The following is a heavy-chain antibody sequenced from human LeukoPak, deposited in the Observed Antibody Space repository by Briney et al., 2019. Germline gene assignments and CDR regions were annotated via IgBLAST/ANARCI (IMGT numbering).Heavy chain of an antibody. D-gene: IGHD3-16*01. V-gene: IGHV3-74*01. Sequence: PGGSLRLSCSASGFTISSYWVHWVRQAPGKGLGWVSRINPAGSVTNHADSVKGRFTISRDTATNTLYLEMNSLRAEDTAVYYCSRDFVGAEDYWGQGTLVTVSS. J-gene: IGHJ4*02. CDR2: INPAGSVT. CDR1: GFTISSYW. CDR3: SRDFVGAEDY.